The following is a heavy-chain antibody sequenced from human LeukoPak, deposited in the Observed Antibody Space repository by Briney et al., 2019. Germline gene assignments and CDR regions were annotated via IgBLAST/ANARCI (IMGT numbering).Heavy chain of an antibody. J-gene: IGHJ4*02. CDR2: IYSGGST. V-gene: IGHV3-53*01. Sequence: PGGSLRLSCAASGLTFSSYAMTWVRQAPGKGLEWVSVIYSGGSTYYADSVKGRFTISRDNSKNTLYLQMNSLRAEDTAVYYCARDRDGYLDYWGQGTLVTVSS. CDR3: ARDRDGYLDY. D-gene: IGHD5-24*01. CDR1: GLTFSSYA.